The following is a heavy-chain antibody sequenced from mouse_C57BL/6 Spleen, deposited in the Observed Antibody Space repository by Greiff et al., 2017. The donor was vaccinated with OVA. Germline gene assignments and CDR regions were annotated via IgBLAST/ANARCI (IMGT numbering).Heavy chain of an antibody. V-gene: IGHV1-53*01. CDR3: ARSGLYYGSSYRYFDV. Sequence: QVQLQQSGTELVKPGASVKLSCKASGYTFTSYWMHWVKQRPGQGLEWIGNINPSNGGTNYNEKFKSKATLTVDKSSSTAYMQLSSLTSEDSAVYYCARSGLYYGSSYRYFDVWGTGTTVTVSS. D-gene: IGHD1-1*01. CDR1: GYTFTSYW. J-gene: IGHJ1*03. CDR2: INPSNGGT.